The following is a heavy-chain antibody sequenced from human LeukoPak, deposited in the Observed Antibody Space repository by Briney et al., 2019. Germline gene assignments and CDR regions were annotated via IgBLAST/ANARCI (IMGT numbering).Heavy chain of an antibody. V-gene: IGHV1-8*01. CDR2: MNPNSGNT. CDR1: GYTCTSYD. Sequence: ASVMVSCKASGYTCTSYDINWVRHATGQGLEWMGWMNPNSGNTGYAQKFQGRVTMTRNTSISTAYMELSSLRSEDTAVYYCARSYKVKDNWNPYYWGQGTLVTVSS. J-gene: IGHJ4*02. CDR3: ARSYKVKDNWNPYY. D-gene: IGHD1-20*01.